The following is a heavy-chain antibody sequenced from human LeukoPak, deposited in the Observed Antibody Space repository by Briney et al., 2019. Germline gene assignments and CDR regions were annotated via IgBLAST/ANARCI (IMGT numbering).Heavy chain of an antibody. V-gene: IGHV3-33*01. CDR2: IYYDGSNI. CDR3: ARDWKTNSFDY. CDR1: XFTFTTYV. J-gene: IGHJ4*02. D-gene: IGHD1-1*01. Sequence: GGSLRLSCAASXFTFTTYVMHWVRQAPGKGLEWVAFIYYDGSNIYYADYVKGRFTISRDISKNTLYLQMDSLRAEDTAIYYCARDWKTNSFDYWGQGTLVTVSS.